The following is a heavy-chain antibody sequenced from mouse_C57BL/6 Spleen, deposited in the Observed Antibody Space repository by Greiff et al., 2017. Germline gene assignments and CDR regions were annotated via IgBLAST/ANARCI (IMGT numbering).Heavy chain of an antibody. Sequence: QVQLQQPGAELVKPGASVKLSCKASGYTFTSYWMHWVKQRPGRGLEWIGRIDPTGGGTNYNEKFKGKATLTVGKSSSTAYMQLSSLTSEDSAVYYCARGGVDYWGQGTTLTVSS. CDR2: IDPTGGGT. J-gene: IGHJ2*01. V-gene: IGHV1-72*01. CDR3: ARGGVDY. CDR1: GYTFTSYW.